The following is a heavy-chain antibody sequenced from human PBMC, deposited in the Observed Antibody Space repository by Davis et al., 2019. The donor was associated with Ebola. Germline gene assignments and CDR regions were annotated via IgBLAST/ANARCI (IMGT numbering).Heavy chain of an antibody. CDR2: IQQDGSEK. D-gene: IGHD5-18*01. J-gene: IGHJ4*02. CDR1: GFTFSSYW. CDR3: ASIVRRLATAWDDY. V-gene: IGHV3-7*01. Sequence: GESLKISCAASGFTFSSYWMSWVRQAPGKGLEWVANIQQDGSEKYYVDSVMGRFTISRDNAKNSLYLQMKSLRAEDTAVYYCASIVRRLATAWDDYWGQGTLVTVSS.